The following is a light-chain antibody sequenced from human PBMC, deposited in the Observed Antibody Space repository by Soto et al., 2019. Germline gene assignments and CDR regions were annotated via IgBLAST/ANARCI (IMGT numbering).Light chain of an antibody. V-gene: IGLV1-51*01. Sequence: QAVVTQPPSVSAAPGQKVTISCSGSSSNIGNNYVSWYQQLPGTAPKLLIYDNGKRPSGIPDRFSGSKSGTSATLGITGLQTGDEADYYCGTWDSSLSAVVFGGGTKVTVL. CDR2: DNG. J-gene: IGLJ2*01. CDR1: SSNIGNNY. CDR3: GTWDSSLSAVV.